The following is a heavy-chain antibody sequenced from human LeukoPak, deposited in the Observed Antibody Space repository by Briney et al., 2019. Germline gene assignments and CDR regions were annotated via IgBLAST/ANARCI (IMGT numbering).Heavy chain of an antibody. CDR2: IVVGSGNT. CDR3: AAGWRGYSGYDYKDYYYMDV. J-gene: IGHJ6*03. D-gene: IGHD5-12*01. Sequence: ASVKVSCKASGFTFTSSAMQWVRQARGQRLEWIGWIVVGSGNTNYAQKFQERVTITRDMSTSTAYMELSSLRSEDTAVYYCAAGWRGYSGYDYKDYYYMDVWGKGTTVTISS. CDR1: GFTFTSSA. V-gene: IGHV1-58*02.